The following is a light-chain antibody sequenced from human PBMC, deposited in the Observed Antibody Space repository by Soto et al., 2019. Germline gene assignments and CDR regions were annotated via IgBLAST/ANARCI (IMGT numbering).Light chain of an antibody. V-gene: IGKV3-15*01. CDR3: QQYENWPPWT. CDR2: AAF. CDR1: QTVSSN. Sequence: EIVMTQSPATLSVSPGNRVTLSCRASQTVSSNLAWYQQKPGQAPRLLIYAAFNRATGIPARFSGSGSGTEFTLTISSPQSEDSAIYYCQQYENWPPWTFGQGTKVEIK. J-gene: IGKJ1*01.